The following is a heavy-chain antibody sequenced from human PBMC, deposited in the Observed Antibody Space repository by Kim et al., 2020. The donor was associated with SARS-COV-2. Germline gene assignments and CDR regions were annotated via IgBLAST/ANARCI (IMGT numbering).Heavy chain of an antibody. J-gene: IGHJ4*02. CDR1: GGSFSGYY. Sequence: SETLSLTCAVYGGSFSGYYWSWIRQPPGKGLEWIGEINHSGSTNYNPSLKSRVTISVDTSKNQFSLKLSSVTAADTAVYYCARGRGGSCYRWGQGTLVTVSS. D-gene: IGHD2-15*01. V-gene: IGHV4-34*01. CDR2: INHSGST. CDR3: ARGRGGSCYR.